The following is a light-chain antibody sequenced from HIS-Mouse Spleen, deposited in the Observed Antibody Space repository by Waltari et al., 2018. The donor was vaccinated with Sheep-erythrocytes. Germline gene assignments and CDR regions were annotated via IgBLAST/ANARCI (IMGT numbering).Light chain of an antibody. V-gene: IGLV2-8*01. CDR1: SSDVGGYNY. Sequence: QSALTQPPSASGSPGQSVTISCTGTSSDVGGYNYVSWYQQHPGKAPNLMIYEVSKRPSWVPDRFSGSKSGTTASLTVSGLQAEDEADYYCSSYAGSNNWVFGGGTKLTVL. J-gene: IGLJ3*02. CDR3: SSYAGSNNWV. CDR2: EVS.